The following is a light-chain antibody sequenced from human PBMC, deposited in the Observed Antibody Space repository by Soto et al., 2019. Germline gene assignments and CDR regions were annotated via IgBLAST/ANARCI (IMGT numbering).Light chain of an antibody. CDR3: QQYNNWPPWT. Sequence: EIVMTQSPAALSVSPGERVTLSCRASQNIYSNLAWSQQKPGQAPRLLIYAASTRAPGIPARFSGGGSGTEFTLTISSLQSEDFAIYHCQQYNNWPPWTFGQGTKVESK. J-gene: IGKJ1*01. CDR2: AAS. CDR1: QNIYSN. V-gene: IGKV3-15*01.